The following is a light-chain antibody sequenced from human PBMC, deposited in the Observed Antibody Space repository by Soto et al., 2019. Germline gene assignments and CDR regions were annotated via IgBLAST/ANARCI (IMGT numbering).Light chain of an antibody. CDR2: ENK. CDR3: QSFDADFVI. J-gene: IGLJ2*01. V-gene: IGLV6-57*04. Sequence: LTQPHSVSESPGKTVTISCTRSSGSIANNYVQWYQQRPGSAPTTVIYENKLRPSGGPGRFSGSTDGSSNSASLTISGLQAEDEADYDCQSFDADFVIFGGGTQLTVL. CDR1: SGSIANNY.